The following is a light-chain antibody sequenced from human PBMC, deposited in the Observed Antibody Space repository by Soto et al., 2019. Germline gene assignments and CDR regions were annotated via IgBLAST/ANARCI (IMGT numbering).Light chain of an antibody. CDR3: QQYDNLPS. V-gene: IGKV1-33*01. CDR1: QDIINY. J-gene: IGKJ1*01. CDR2: DAS. Sequence: DIQMTQSPSSLSASVGDRVTITFQASQDIINYLNWYQQKPGKAHKLLIYDASNLETGVPSRCSGSGSGTDFTFTISSLQPEDIATYYCQQYDNLPSFGQGTKVDIK.